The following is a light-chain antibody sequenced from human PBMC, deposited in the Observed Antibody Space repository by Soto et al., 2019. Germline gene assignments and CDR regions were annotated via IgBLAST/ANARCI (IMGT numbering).Light chain of an antibody. V-gene: IGLV2-14*01. Sequence: QSVLTQPASVSVSPGQSIAISCTGTSSDVGGYNYVSWYQQHPGKAPKLMISEVSNRPSGVSNRFSGSKSGNTASLTISGLQAEDEADYYCSSYTRSSTYVFGTGTKVNVL. J-gene: IGLJ1*01. CDR1: SSDVGGYNY. CDR3: SSYTRSSTYV. CDR2: EVS.